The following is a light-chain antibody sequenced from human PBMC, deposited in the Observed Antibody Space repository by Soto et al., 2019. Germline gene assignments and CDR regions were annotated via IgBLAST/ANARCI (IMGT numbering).Light chain of an antibody. Sequence: EIVVTQSPVTLSVSPGERVTLSCRASQSVSSNLAWYQQKPGQAPSLLIYGAFTRATGIPARFSGTGSGTEFTLTISSLQSEDFALYYCQQYNDWPLTFGQGTKVDMK. V-gene: IGKV3-15*01. J-gene: IGKJ1*01. CDR2: GAF. CDR3: QQYNDWPLT. CDR1: QSVSSN.